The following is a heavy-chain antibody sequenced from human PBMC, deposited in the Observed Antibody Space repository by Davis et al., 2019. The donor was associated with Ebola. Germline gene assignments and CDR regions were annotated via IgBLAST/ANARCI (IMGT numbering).Heavy chain of an antibody. Sequence: PGGSLRLSCAASGFTFSSYTMTWVRQAPGKGLEWVSYISSGGRTIYYADSVKGRFTISRDNAKKSLYLQMSSLRDEDTAVYYCATVRGVCTDGVCSPYWYFDLWGRGTLVTVSS. V-gene: IGHV3-48*02. CDR3: ATVRGVCTDGVCSPYWYFDL. CDR2: ISSGGRTI. J-gene: IGHJ2*01. D-gene: IGHD2-8*01. CDR1: GFTFSSYT.